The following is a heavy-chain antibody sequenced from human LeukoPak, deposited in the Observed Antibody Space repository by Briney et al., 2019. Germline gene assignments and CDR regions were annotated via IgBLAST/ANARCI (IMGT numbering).Heavy chain of an antibody. V-gene: IGHV3-30*18. CDR1: GFTFSRYW. CDR2: ISYDGSNK. CDR3: AKDQTTSYGMDV. D-gene: IGHD1-1*01. Sequence: GGSLRLSCGISGFTFSRYWMSWVRQAPGKGLEWVAVISYDGSNKYYADSVKGRFTISRDNSKNTLYLQMNSLRAEDTAVYYCAKDQTTSYGMDVWGQGTTVTVSS. J-gene: IGHJ6*02.